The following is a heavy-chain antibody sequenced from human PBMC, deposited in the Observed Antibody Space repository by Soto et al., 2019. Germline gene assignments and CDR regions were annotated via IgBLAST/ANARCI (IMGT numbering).Heavy chain of an antibody. CDR2: INPSGGST. J-gene: IGHJ6*02. V-gene: IGHV1-46*01. CDR1: GYTFTSYY. D-gene: IGHD3-10*01. Sequence: ASVKVSCKASGYTFTSYYMHWVRQAPGQGLEWMGIINPSGGSTSYAQKFQGRVTMTRDTSTSTVYMELSSLRSEDTAVYYCASCDYYGSGSYYYYGMDVWGQGTTVTVSS. CDR3: ASCDYYGSGSYYYYGMDV.